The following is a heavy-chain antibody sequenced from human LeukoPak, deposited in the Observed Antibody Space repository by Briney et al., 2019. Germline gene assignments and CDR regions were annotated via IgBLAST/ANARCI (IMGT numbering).Heavy chain of an antibody. Sequence: ASVKVSCKASGYTFTSYYMHWVRQAPGQGLEWMGIINPSGGSTSYAQKFQGRVTMTRDTSTSTFYMELSSLRSEDTAVYYCESRYYDSSGYHDAFDIWGQGTMVTVSS. CDR1: GYTFTSYY. CDR2: INPSGGST. J-gene: IGHJ3*02. CDR3: ESRYYDSSGYHDAFDI. V-gene: IGHV1-46*01. D-gene: IGHD3-22*01.